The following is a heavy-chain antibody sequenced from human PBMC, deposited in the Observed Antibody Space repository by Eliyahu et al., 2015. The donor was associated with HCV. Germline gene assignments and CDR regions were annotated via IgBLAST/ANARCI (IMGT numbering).Heavy chain of an antibody. CDR1: GFPFSDYG. D-gene: IGHD6-19*01. CDR3: TTLTVASLFDY. J-gene: IGHJ4*02. Sequence: QEQLVESGGGVVQPGKSLRLSCAASGFPFSDYGMPWVRQAPGKGLGLVALIWYDGSKKYFPDSVKGRFTISKDNSKNTLYLQMNSLRVEDTAVYYCTTLTVASLFDYWGQGTLVTVSS. V-gene: IGHV3-33*01. CDR2: IWYDGSKK.